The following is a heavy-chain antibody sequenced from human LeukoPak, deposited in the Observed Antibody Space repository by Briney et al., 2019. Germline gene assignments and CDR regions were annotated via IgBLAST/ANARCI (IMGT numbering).Heavy chain of an antibody. Sequence: SVKVSCKASGGTFSSYAISWVRQAPGQGLEWMGRIIPILGIANYAQKFQGWVIMTRDTSISTAYMELSRLRSDDTAVYYCARVGGYYYDSSGYTLDYWGQGTLVTVSS. CDR1: GGTFSSYA. D-gene: IGHD3-22*01. CDR2: IIPILGIA. CDR3: ARVGGYYYDSSGYTLDY. V-gene: IGHV1-69*04. J-gene: IGHJ4*02.